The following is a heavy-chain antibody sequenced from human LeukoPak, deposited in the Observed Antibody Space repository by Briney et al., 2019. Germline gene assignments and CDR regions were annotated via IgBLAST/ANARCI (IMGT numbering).Heavy chain of an antibody. J-gene: IGHJ4*02. CDR3: ARGDDSSGYYYVPSGY. CDR1: GGTFSSYA. CDR2: TIPIFGTA. V-gene: IGHV1-69*05. D-gene: IGHD3-22*01. Sequence: SVKVSCKASGGTFSSYAISWVRQAPGQGLEWMGGTIPIFGTANYAQKLQGRVTMTTDTSTSTAYMELRSLRSDDTAVYYCARGDDSSGYYYVPSGYWGQGTLVTVSS.